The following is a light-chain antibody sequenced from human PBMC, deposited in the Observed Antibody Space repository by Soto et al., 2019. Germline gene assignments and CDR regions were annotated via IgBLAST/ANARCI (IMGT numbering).Light chain of an antibody. CDR3: QQYGSSPRT. Sequence: EIVLTQSPGTLSLSPGERATLSCRASQSVSSSYLAWYQQKPGQAPRLLIYGASSRATGIPDRFSGSGSGTDFTLTISRLEPEDVAVYFCQQYGSSPRTFGPGTKVDLK. J-gene: IGKJ3*01. CDR1: QSVSSSY. CDR2: GAS. V-gene: IGKV3-20*01.